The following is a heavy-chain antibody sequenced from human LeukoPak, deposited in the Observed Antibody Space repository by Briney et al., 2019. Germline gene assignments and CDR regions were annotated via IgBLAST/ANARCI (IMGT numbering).Heavy chain of an antibody. CDR1: GGSISSSSYY. CDR2: IYYSGST. Sequence: SETLSLTCTVSGGSISSSSYYWGWIRQPPGKGLEWIGSIYYSGSTYYNPFLKSRVTISVDTSKNQFSLKLSSVTAADTAVYYCARYCSSTSCYSTFDYWGQGTLVTVSS. J-gene: IGHJ4*02. CDR3: ARYCSSTSCYSTFDY. V-gene: IGHV4-39*01. D-gene: IGHD2-2*01.